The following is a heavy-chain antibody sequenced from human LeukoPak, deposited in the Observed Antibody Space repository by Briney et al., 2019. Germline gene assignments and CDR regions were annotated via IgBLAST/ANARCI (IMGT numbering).Heavy chain of an antibody. CDR2: IIPIFGTA. J-gene: IGHJ4*02. CDR3: ARDEGYCGGDCYSSGFDY. V-gene: IGHV1-69*05. CDR1: GGTFSSYA. Sequence: SVKVSCKASGGTFSSYAISWVRQAPGQGLEWMGRIIPIFGTANYAQKFQGKVTITTDESTNTAYMELSSLRSEDTAVYYCARDEGYCGGDCYSSGFDYWGQGTLVTVSS. D-gene: IGHD2-21*02.